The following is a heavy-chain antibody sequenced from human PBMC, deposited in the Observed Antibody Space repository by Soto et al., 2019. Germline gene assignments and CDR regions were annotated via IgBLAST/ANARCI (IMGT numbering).Heavy chain of an antibody. CDR3: ARTYYYDSTGYYRTFDY. CDR2: AGPSGSST. V-gene: IGHV3-23*01. Sequence: GGSLRLSCAASGFPFGSYAMSWVRLAPGKGLEWVSVAGPSGSSTFYADSVRGRFTISRDNVENTLYLQMNSLRVADTALYFCARTYYYDSTGYYRTFDYWGQGTMVTVSS. J-gene: IGHJ4*02. D-gene: IGHD3-22*01. CDR1: GFPFGSYA.